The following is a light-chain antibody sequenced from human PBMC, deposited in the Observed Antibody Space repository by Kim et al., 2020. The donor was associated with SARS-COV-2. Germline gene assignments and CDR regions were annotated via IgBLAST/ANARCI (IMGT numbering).Light chain of an antibody. Sequence: QPVLTQPPSASGTPGQRVTISCSGGTSNIASNTVNWYQQLPGLAPKLIIYSYSHRPSGVPYRFSGSKSGTSASLAITGLQPEDEAHYYCAAWDDSLNHYVFGTGTKVTVL. V-gene: IGLV1-44*01. CDR1: TSNIASNT. J-gene: IGLJ1*01. CDR3: AAWDDSLNHYV. CDR2: SYS.